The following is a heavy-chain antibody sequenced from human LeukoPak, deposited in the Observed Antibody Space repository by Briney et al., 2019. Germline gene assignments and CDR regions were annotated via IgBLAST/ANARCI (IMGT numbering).Heavy chain of an antibody. Sequence: GGSVRLSCAASGLTFSSYWMSWVRQAPGKGREWVVNIKQDGSEKYYVDSVKGRFTISRDNAKKSLYLQMNSLRAEDTAVYYCARDVLGGFDYWGQGTLVTVSS. V-gene: IGHV3-7*04. D-gene: IGHD2-8*01. CDR1: GLTFSSYW. CDR2: IKQDGSEK. J-gene: IGHJ4*02. CDR3: ARDVLGGFDY.